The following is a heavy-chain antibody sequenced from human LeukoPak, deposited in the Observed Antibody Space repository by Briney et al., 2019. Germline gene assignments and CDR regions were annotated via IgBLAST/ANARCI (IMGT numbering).Heavy chain of an antibody. Sequence: PGGSLRLSCAASGFTFSSYGMHWVRQAPGKGLEWVSAISGSGGSTYYADSVKGRFTISRDNSKNTLYLQMNSLRAEDTAVYYCAREVLLWFGESPGPRTYFDYWGQGTLVTVSS. CDR3: AREVLLWFGESPGPRTYFDY. D-gene: IGHD3-10*01. J-gene: IGHJ4*02. CDR1: GFTFSSYG. CDR2: ISGSGGST. V-gene: IGHV3-23*01.